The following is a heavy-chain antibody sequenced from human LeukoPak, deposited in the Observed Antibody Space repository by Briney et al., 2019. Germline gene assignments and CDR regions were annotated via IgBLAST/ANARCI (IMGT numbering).Heavy chain of an antibody. CDR1: GFTFGDYA. D-gene: IGHD3-10*01. CDR3: AKDFGELLYGDTFDI. CDR2: IRSKGYGRTT. Sequence: GGSLRLSCTASGFTFGDYAMSWVSQAPGKGLEWVGFIRSKGYGRTTEYAASVKGRFTISRDNSKNTLYLQMNSLRAGDTAVYYCAKDFGELLYGDTFDIWGQGTMVAVSS. V-gene: IGHV3-49*04. J-gene: IGHJ3*02.